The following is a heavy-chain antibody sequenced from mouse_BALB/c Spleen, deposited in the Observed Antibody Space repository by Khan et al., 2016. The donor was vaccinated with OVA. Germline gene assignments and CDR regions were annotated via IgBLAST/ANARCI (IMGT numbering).Heavy chain of an antibody. J-gene: IGHJ4*01. D-gene: IGHD2-2*01. Sequence: EVELVESGGGVVKPGGSLKLSCSASGFTFSSFAMSWVRQTPEKRLEWVATISTGGHYTFYPESVKGRFTISRDNARHTPYLQMTSLRSEDTATYCCARSLVDYYAMDYWGQGTSVTVSS. V-gene: IGHV5-9-3*01. CDR1: GFTFSSFA. CDR2: ISTGGHYT. CDR3: ARSLVDYYAMDY.